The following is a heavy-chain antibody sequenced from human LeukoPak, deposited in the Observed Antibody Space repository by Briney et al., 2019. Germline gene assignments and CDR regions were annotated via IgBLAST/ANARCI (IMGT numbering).Heavy chain of an antibody. CDR3: ARGQFVVVPAAPFDY. V-gene: IGHV1-18*01. J-gene: IGHJ4*02. CDR2: ISAYNGNT. CDR1: GYTFTSYG. D-gene: IGHD2-2*01. Sequence: GASVKVSCKASGYTFTSYGISWVRQAPGQGLEWMGWISAYNGNTNYAQKLQGRVTMTTDTSTSTAYMELRSLRSDDTAVYYCARGQFVVVPAAPFDYWGQGTLVTVSS.